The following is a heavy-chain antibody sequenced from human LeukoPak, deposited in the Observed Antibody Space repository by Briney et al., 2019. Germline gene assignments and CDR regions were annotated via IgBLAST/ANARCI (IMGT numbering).Heavy chain of an antibody. V-gene: IGHV4-4*02. J-gene: IGHJ4*02. CDR2: IYHSGST. Sequence: PSGTLSLTCAVSGGSIISSNWWGWVRQPPGKGLEWIGEIYHSGSTNYNPSLESRVTMSVDKSKNLFSLKLTSVTAADTAMYYCASGLLYISGWTFDYWGQGTLVTVSS. CDR3: ASGLLYISGWTFDY. CDR1: GGSIISSNW. D-gene: IGHD6-19*01.